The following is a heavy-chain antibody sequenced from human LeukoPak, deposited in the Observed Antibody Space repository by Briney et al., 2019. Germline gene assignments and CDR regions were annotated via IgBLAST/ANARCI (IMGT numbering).Heavy chain of an antibody. V-gene: IGHV3-23*01. CDR1: GFTFSSYA. D-gene: IGHD3-9*01. CDR2: ISGSGGST. J-gene: IGHJ4*02. Sequence: PGGSLRLSCAASGFTFSSYAMSWVRQAPGKGLEWVSAISGSGGSTYYADSVKGRFTISRDNSKNTLYLQMNSLRAEDTAVYYCAKGGLYGILTGHYFDYWGQGTLVTVSS. CDR3: AKGGLYGILTGHYFDY.